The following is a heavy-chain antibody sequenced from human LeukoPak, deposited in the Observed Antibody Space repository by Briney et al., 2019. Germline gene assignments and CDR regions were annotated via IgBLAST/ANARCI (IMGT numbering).Heavy chain of an antibody. D-gene: IGHD1-26*01. J-gene: IGHJ5*02. CDR2: IYYSGST. CDR3: ARVSGGSYNWFDP. Sequence: SETLSLTCTVSGGSISSYYWSWIRQPPGKGLEWIGYIYYSGSTNYNPSLKSRVAISVDTSKNQFSLKLSSVTAADTAVYYCARVSGGSYNWFDPWGQGTLVTVSS. V-gene: IGHV4-59*01. CDR1: GGSISSYY.